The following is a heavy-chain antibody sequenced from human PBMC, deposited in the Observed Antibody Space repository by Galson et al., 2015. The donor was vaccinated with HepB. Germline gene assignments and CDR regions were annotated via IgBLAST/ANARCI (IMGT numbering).Heavy chain of an antibody. CDR1: GGSISTTYYS. CDR3: ARLSTTVAPQGY. D-gene: IGHD1-1*01. V-gene: IGHV4-39*01. Sequence: TLSLTCSVSGGSISTTYYSWGWIRQPPGQGLEWLGSFSYSGSTSYSPSLKSQLTISVDTSKNQFSLKLTSMTVSDPAVYYCARLSTTVAPQGYWGQGTLVTVSS. J-gene: IGHJ4*02. CDR2: FSYSGST.